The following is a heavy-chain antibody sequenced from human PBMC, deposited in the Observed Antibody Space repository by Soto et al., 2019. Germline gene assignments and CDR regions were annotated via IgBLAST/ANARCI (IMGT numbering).Heavy chain of an antibody. Sequence: GGSLRLSCAASGFTFSSYAMSWVRQAPGKGLEWVSAISGSGGSTYYTDSVKGRFTISRDNSKNTLYLQMNSLRAEDTAVYYCAKDWDCDSINCPELWGQGTLVTVSS. J-gene: IGHJ4*02. D-gene: IGHD2-2*01. CDR2: ISGSGGST. CDR1: GFTFSSYA. V-gene: IGHV3-23*01. CDR3: AKDWDCDSINCPEL.